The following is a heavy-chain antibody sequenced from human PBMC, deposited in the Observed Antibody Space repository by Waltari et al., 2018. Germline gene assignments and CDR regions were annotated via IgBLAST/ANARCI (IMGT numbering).Heavy chain of an antibody. CDR2: ISFDGGDK. J-gene: IGHJ4*02. D-gene: IGHD3-22*01. Sequence: QVQLVESGGGVVQPGRSLRLSCAASGFTFRGHAMHWVRQAPGKGLEWVAVISFDGGDKHYTDSVKGRFTISRDTSKNMLYLQMSSLRAEDTAVYYCARDYYFDTSGYLDSWGQGTLVTVSS. V-gene: IGHV3-30*10. CDR1: GFTFRGHA. CDR3: ARDYYFDTSGYLDS.